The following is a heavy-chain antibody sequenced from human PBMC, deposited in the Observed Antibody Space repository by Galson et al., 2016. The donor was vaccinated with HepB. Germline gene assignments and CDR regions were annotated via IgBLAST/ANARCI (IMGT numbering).Heavy chain of an antibody. V-gene: IGHV3-30*04. J-gene: IGHJ6*02. Sequence: SLRLSCAASGFTFSTFAIHWVRQAPGKGLEWVSFISFDGSNTHFVDSVKGRFTISRDNSKNTVYLQMNSLRPEDTSIYYCARGGSGYYMGGLDVWGQGTTVTVSS. CDR3: ARGGSGYYMGGLDV. CDR1: GFTFSTFA. CDR2: ISFDGSNT. D-gene: IGHD3-3*01.